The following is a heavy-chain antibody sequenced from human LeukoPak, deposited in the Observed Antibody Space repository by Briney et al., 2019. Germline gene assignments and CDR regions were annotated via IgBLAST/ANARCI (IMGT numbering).Heavy chain of an antibody. CDR3: ATTGPSVDY. V-gene: IGHV4-34*01. Sequence: PSETLSLTCAVYGGSFSGYYWSWIRQPPGKGLEWIGEINHSGSTNYNPSLKSRVTISVDTSKNQFSLKLSSVTAADTAVYYCATTGPSVDYWGQGTLVTVSS. J-gene: IGHJ4*02. CDR2: INHSGST. D-gene: IGHD1-14*01. CDR1: GGSFSGYY.